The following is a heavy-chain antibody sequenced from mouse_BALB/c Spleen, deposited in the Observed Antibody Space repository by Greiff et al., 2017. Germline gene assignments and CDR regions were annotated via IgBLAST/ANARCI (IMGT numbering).Heavy chain of an antibody. CDR1: GYTFTSYY. Sequence: VQLQQSGAELVKPGASVKLSCKASGYTFTSYYMYWVKQRPGQGLEWIGEINPSNGGTNFNEKFKSKATLTVDKSSSTAYMQLSSLTSEDSAVYYCTRYGYGSYYAMDYWGQGTSVTVSS. V-gene: IGHV1S81*02. J-gene: IGHJ4*01. D-gene: IGHD1-2*01. CDR2: INPSNGGT. CDR3: TRYGYGSYYAMDY.